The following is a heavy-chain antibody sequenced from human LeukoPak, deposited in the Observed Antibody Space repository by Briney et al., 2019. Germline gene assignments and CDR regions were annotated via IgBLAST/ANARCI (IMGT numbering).Heavy chain of an antibody. CDR2: IIPIFGRT. CDR1: GGTFSSHA. D-gene: IGHD5-24*01. CDR3: ARRRSHQRWLQLSPDY. Sequence: ASVKVSCKASGGTFSSHAINWVRQAPGQGLEWMGGIIPIFGRTNFAQKFQGRVTITADESTSTAYMELSSLRSEDTAVYYCARRRSHQRWLQLSPDYWGQGTLVTVSS. J-gene: IGHJ4*02. V-gene: IGHV1-69*13.